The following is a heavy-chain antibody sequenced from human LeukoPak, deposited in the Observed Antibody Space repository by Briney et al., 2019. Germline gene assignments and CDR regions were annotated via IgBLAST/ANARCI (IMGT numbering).Heavy chain of an antibody. J-gene: IGHJ4*02. D-gene: IGHD2-8*01. Sequence: GRSLRLSCVASGFTFSNWGMHWVRQAPGKGLEWVAIMSNDGRETKYADSVKGRFTISRDNSKNTLYLQMNSLRDDDTAVYHCAKAADRMGFRPDHGGQGTLVTVSS. CDR1: GFTFSNWG. CDR3: AKAADRMGFRPDH. V-gene: IGHV3-30*18. CDR2: MSNDGRET.